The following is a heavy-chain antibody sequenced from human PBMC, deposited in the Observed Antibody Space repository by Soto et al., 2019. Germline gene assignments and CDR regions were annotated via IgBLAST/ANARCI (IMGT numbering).Heavy chain of an antibody. D-gene: IGHD6-19*01. CDR2: ISYDGSNK. J-gene: IGHJ6*02. CDR3: ARSYDIEAVAAHYYYYGMDV. V-gene: IGHV3-30-3*01. Sequence: GGSLRLSCAASGFTFSSYATHWFRQAPGKGLEWVAVISYDGSNKYYADSVKGRFTISRDNSKNTLYLQMNSLRAEDTAVYYCARSYDIEAVAAHYYYYGMDVWGQGTTVTVSS. CDR1: GFTFSSYA.